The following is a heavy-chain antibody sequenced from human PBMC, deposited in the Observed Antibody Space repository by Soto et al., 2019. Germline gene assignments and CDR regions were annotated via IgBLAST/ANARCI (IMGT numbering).Heavy chain of an antibody. CDR2: INHSGST. Sequence: SETLSLTCAVYGGSFSGYYWSWIRQPPGKGLEWIGEINHSGSTNYNPSLKSRVTISVDTSKNQFSLKLSSVTAADTAVYYCARDGRRSYGDYQIHYNWFDPWGQGTLVTVSS. V-gene: IGHV4-34*01. J-gene: IGHJ5*02. CDR1: GGSFSGYY. D-gene: IGHD4-17*01. CDR3: ARDGRRSYGDYQIHYNWFDP.